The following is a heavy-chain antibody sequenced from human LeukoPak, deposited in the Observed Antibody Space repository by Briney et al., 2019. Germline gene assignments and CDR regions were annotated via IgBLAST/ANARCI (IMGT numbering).Heavy chain of an antibody. Sequence: GGSLRLSCAASGFTFSSHAMSWVRQAPGKGLEWVSSVSGSGDNTHYADSVRGRFTISRDNSKNTLYLQMNSLRAEDTAVYYCAKYRPLLWSLETREYYYYGMDVWGQGTTVAVSS. J-gene: IGHJ6*02. V-gene: IGHV3-23*01. CDR2: VSGSGDNT. CDR3: AKYRPLLWSLETREYYYYGMDV. CDR1: GFTFSSHA. D-gene: IGHD3-10*01.